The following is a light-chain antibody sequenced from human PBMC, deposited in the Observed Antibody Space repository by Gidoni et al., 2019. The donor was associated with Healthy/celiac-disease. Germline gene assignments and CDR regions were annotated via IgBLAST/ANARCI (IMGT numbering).Light chain of an antibody. J-gene: IGKJ5*01. CDR3: QQANSFPPT. V-gene: IGKV1-12*01. CDR1: QGISSW. CDR2: AAS. Sequence: IQLTHSPSSVSASVGDRVTITCRASQGISSWLAWYQRKPGKAPKLLIYAASSLQSGVPSRFSGSGSGTDFTLTISSLKPEDFATYYCQQANSFPPTFXQXTRLEIK.